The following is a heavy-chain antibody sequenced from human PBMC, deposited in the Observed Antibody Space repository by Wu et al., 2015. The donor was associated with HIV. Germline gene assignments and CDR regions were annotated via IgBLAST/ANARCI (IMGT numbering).Heavy chain of an antibody. CDR1: GYTFTDYY. V-gene: IGHV1-2*02. CDR2: INCNRGGT. D-gene: IGHD1/OR15-1a*01. CDR3: ATRIGNMEAFNI. Sequence: QVQLLQSGAEVKKPGASVMVSCKASGYTFTDYYMYWVRQAPGQGPEWMGWINCNRGGTKYAQKFQGRVTMTSDTSTSTVHMALSRLRSEDTAMYYCATRIGNMEAFNIWGQGTMVIVSS. J-gene: IGHJ3*02.